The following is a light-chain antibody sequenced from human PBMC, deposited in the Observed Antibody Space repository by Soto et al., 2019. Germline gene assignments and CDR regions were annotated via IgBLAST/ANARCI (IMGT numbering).Light chain of an antibody. V-gene: IGKV4-1*01. CDR2: WAS. CDR1: QSVLYSSNNKNY. Sequence: DSLMTQSPASLAVSLGERATINCKSSQSVLYSSNNKNYLAWYQQKPGQPPKLLIYWASTRESGVPDRFSGSGSGTDFTLTISSLQAEDLAVYYCQQYYSNPLTFGGGTKVDIK. CDR3: QQYYSNPLT. J-gene: IGKJ4*01.